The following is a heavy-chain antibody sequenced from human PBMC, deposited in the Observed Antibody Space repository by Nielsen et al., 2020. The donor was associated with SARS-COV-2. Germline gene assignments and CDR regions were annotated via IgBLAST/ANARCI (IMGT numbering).Heavy chain of an antibody. J-gene: IGHJ4*02. D-gene: IGHD3-22*01. V-gene: IGHV3-30-3*01. Sequence: GGSLRLSCAASGFTFRTYAMHWVRQATGKGLEWVAIISFDGTTKYNEDSVKGRFTISRDNSKNTLYLQMKSLRAEDTAVYYCAREWEDYDSSGFDYWGQGTLVTVSS. CDR2: ISFDGTTK. CDR1: GFTFRTYA. CDR3: AREWEDYDSSGFDY.